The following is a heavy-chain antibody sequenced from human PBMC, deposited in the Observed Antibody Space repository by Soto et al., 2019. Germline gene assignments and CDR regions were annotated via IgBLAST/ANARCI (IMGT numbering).Heavy chain of an antibody. J-gene: IGHJ4*02. CDR1: GFSLNTRGVG. CDR2: IYWDDAK. CDR3: VHKGEGDRIIDV. D-gene: IGHD3-16*01. V-gene: IGHV2-5*02. Sequence: QITLKESGPTLVKPTQTLTLTCTFSGFSLNTRGVGVGWIRQPPGKALEWFTLIYWDDAKEYSPSLKSRLTLTKDASKNQVVLIMTNMDPVDTATYYCVHKGEGDRIIDVWGQGALVTVSS.